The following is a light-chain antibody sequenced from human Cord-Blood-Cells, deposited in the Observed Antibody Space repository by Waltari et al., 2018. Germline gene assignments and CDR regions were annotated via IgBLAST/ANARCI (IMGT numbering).Light chain of an antibody. J-gene: IGLJ2*01. V-gene: IGLV2-8*01. Sequence: QSALTQPPSASGSPGQSVTISCTGTSSDVGGYNYVSWYQQHPGKAPKLMIYEVSKRPSGFPDRFSGSKSVNTASLTVSGLQAEDEADYYCSSYAGSNNLVFGGGTKLTVL. CDR3: SSYAGSNNLV. CDR2: EVS. CDR1: SSDVGGYNY.